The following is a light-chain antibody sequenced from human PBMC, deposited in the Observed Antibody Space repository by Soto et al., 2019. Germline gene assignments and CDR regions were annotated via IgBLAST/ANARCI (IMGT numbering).Light chain of an antibody. Sequence: EIVMTQSPATLSVSPGERATLSCRASQSVSSNLAWYQQKPGQAPRLLFYAASSRAMGVPDRFTGSGSGTDFTLTINRLEPEDFAVYYCQHYGRSPTFGPGTKVDIK. CDR3: QHYGRSPT. CDR1: QSVSSN. J-gene: IGKJ1*01. CDR2: AAS. V-gene: IGKV3-20*01.